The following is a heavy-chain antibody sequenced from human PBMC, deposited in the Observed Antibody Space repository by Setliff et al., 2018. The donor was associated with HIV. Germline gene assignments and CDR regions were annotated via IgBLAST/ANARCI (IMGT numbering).Heavy chain of an antibody. CDR1: GFSFRSYA. J-gene: IGHJ6*02. D-gene: IGHD3-9*01. CDR3: ARDFRRYFDYYYYGMDV. V-gene: IGHV3-23*01. CDR2: ISGSGDIT. Sequence: GGSLRLSCAASGFSFRSYAVSWVRQAPGKGLEWVSVISGSGDITYYRESVKGRFTVSRDNAKNSLYLQMNSLRAEDTAVYYCARDFRRYFDYYYYGMDVWGQGTTVTVSS.